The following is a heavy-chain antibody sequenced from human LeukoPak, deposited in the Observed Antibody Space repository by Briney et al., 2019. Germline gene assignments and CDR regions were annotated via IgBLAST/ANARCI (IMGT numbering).Heavy chain of an antibody. V-gene: IGHV4-59*08. CDR2: IYYSGNT. CDR1: GGSISSYY. D-gene: IGHD3-22*01. Sequence: SETLSLTCTVSGGSISSYYWSWIRQPPGKGLEWIGYIYYSGNTNYNPSLKSRVTISVDTSKNEFSLKLSSVTAADTAVYYCVRLVGHSGGYYPYYFDYWGQGTLVTVSS. CDR3: VRLVGHSGGYYPYYFDY. J-gene: IGHJ4*02.